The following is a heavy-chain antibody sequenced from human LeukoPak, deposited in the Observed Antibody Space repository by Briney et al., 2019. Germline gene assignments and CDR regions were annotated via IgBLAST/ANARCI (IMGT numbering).Heavy chain of an antibody. V-gene: IGHV3-53*05. J-gene: IGHJ6*02. CDR2: IYSGGST. CDR1: GFTLSSNY. CDR3: AKDWAPTAGGSGYYGMDV. Sequence: GGSLRLSCAASGFTLSSNYMSWVRQAPGKGLEWVSVIYSGGSTYYADSVKGRFTISRDNSKNTLYLQMNSLRAEDTAVYYCAKDWAPTAGGSGYYGMDVWGQGTTVIVSS. D-gene: IGHD6-25*01.